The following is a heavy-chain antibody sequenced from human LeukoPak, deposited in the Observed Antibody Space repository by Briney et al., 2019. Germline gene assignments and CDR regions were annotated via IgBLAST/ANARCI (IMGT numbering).Heavy chain of an antibody. CDR3: ARDSRVQGVIPTLGAFDI. J-gene: IGHJ3*02. CDR2: IIPIFGTA. CDR1: GGTFSSYA. V-gene: IGHV1-69*01. D-gene: IGHD3-10*01. Sequence: ASVKVSCKASGGTFSSYAISWVRQAPGQGLEWMGGIIPIFGTANYAQKFQGRVTITADESTSTAYMELSGLRSEDTAVYYCARDSRVQGVIPTLGAFDIWGQGTLVTVSS.